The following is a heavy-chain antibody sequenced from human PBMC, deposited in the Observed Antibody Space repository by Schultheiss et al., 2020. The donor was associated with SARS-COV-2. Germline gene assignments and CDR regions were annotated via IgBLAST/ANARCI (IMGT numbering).Heavy chain of an antibody. V-gene: IGHV1-18*01. Sequence: ASVKVSCKASGYTFTSYVISWVRQAPGQGLEWMGWISAYNGNTNYAQKFQGRVTMTRDTSISTAYMELSRLRSDDTAVYYCATPGYCSSTSCYTRILASGDDWGQGTLVTVSS. J-gene: IGHJ4*02. CDR3: ATPGYCSSTSCYTRILASGDD. CDR2: ISAYNGNT. CDR1: GYTFTSYV. D-gene: IGHD2-2*02.